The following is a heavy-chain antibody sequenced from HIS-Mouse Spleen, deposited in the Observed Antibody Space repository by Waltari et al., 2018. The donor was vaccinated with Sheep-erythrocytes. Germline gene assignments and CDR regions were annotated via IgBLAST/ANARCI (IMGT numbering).Heavy chain of an antibody. J-gene: IGHJ2*01. V-gene: IGHV4-38-2*02. CDR2: IYHSRST. CDR3: ASQPNWGYWYFDL. CDR1: GYSISSGYY. Sequence: QVQLQESGPGLVKPSETLSLTCTVSGYSISSGYYWGWIRQPPGKGLEGIGSIYHSRSTDYNPSLKGRVTTSVDTSKNQVSLKLSSVTAADTAVYYCASQPNWGYWYFDLWGRGTLVTVSS. D-gene: IGHD7-27*01.